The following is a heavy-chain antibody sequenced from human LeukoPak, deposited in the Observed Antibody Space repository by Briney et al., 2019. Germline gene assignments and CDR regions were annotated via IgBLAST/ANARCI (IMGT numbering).Heavy chain of an antibody. V-gene: IGHV4-34*01. CDR3: AGGVTIVRGTSKHFDY. CDR1: GGSFSGYY. CDR2: INHSGST. D-gene: IGHD3-10*01. J-gene: IGHJ4*02. Sequence: SETLSLTCAVSGGSFSGYYWSWIRQPPGKGLEWIGEINHSGSTEYNPSLKSRVTISVDTSKNQFSLKLSSVTAADTAVYYCAGGVTIVRGTSKHFDYWGQGTLVTVSS.